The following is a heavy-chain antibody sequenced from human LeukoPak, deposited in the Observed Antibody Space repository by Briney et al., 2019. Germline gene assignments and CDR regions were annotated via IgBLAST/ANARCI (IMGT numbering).Heavy chain of an antibody. V-gene: IGHV3-13*01. CDR2: IGTAGDT. CDR3: AKVDSSSARYYYYMDV. J-gene: IGHJ6*03. Sequence: GGSLRLSCADSGFTFSSYDMHWVRQATGKGLEWVSAIGTAGDTYYPGSVKGRFTISRENAKNSLYLQMNSLRAGDTAVYYCAKVDSSSARYYYYMDVWGKGTTVTVSS. CDR1: GFTFSSYD. D-gene: IGHD6-6*01.